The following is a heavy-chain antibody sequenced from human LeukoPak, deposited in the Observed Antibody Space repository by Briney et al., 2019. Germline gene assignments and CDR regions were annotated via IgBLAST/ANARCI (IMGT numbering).Heavy chain of an antibody. CDR2: ISSSSSYI. CDR1: GFTFSSYS. CDR3: ARDPSLYWNYGHNWFDP. J-gene: IGHJ5*02. V-gene: IGHV3-21*01. D-gene: IGHD1-7*01. Sequence: PGGSLRLSCAASGFTFSSYSMNWVRQAPGKGLEWVSSISSSSSYIYYADSVKGRFTISRDNAKNSLYLQMNSLRAEDTAVYYCARDPSLYWNYGHNWFDPWGQGTLVTVSS.